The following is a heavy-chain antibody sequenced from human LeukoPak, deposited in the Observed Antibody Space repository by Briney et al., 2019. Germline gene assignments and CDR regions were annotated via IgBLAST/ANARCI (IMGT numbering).Heavy chain of an antibody. CDR3: TRRLDD. Sequence: GGSLRLSCAASGFSFNSDWMDWVRQAPGKELEWVANIKHDESEKNYLDSVKGRFTISRDNAQNSLYLQMNGLRVEDTAVYYCTRRLDDWGQGTLVTVSS. CDR2: IKHDESEK. V-gene: IGHV3-7*01. J-gene: IGHJ4*02. CDR1: GFSFNSDW. D-gene: IGHD3-16*01.